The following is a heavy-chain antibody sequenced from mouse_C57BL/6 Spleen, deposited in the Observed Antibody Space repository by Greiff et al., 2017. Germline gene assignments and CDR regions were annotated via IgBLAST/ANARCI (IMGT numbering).Heavy chain of an antibody. V-gene: IGHV5-17*01. J-gene: IGHJ3*01. CDR1: GFTFSDYG. CDR3: ANGDYYGSSYACFAY. D-gene: IGHD1-1*01. Sequence: EVKLEESGGGLVKPGGSLKLSCAASGFTFSDYGMHWVRQAPEKGLEWVAYISSGSSTIYYADTVKGRFTISRDNAKNTLFLQMTSLRSEDTAMYYCANGDYYGSSYACFAYWGQGTLVTVSA. CDR2: ISSGSSTI.